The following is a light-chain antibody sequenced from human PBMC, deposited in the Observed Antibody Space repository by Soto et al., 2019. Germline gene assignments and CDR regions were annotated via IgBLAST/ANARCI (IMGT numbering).Light chain of an antibody. CDR3: QQYGSSPPT. V-gene: IGKV3-20*01. Sequence: EIVLTQSPGPLSLSPGERATLSCRASKSVSSSYVAWYQQKPGQAPRLLIYEASIRAIVIPDRFSGSGSGTDFTLTISSLEPEDFAVYHCQQYGSSPPTFGQGTKVEIK. CDR1: KSVSSSY. CDR2: EAS. J-gene: IGKJ1*01.